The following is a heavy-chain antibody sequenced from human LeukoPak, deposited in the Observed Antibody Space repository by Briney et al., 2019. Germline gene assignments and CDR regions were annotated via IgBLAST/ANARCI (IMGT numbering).Heavy chain of an antibody. CDR1: GGSFSGYY. V-gene: IGHV4-34*01. CDR3: ARTGYSSGYYYFDY. CDR2: INHSGST. J-gene: IGHJ4*02. D-gene: IGHD6-19*01. Sequence: NSSETLSLTCAVYGGSFSGYYWSWIRQPPGKGLEWIGEINHSGSTNYNPSLKSRVTISVDTSKNQFSLKLSSVTAADTAVYYCARTGYSSGYYYFDYWGQGTLVTVSS.